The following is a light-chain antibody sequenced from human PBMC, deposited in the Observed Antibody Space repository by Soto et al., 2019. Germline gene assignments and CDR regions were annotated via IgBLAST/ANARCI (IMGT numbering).Light chain of an antibody. V-gene: IGLV1-51*01. CDR1: SSNIGNNY. CDR2: DNN. Sequence: SVLTQPPSVSAAPGQKVTISRSGSSSNIGNNYVSWYQQLPGTAPKLLIYDNNKRPSGIPDRFSGSKSGTSATLGITGLQTGDEADYYCGTWDSSLSAVVFGGGTKVTVL. CDR3: GTWDSSLSAVV. J-gene: IGLJ2*01.